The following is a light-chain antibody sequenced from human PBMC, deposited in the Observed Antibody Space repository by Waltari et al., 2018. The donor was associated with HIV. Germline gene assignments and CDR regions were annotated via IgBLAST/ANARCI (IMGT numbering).Light chain of an antibody. J-gene: IGKJ3*01. CDR3: QPTYRPPLT. CDR2: GAS. V-gene: IGKV1-39*01. Sequence: IQMTQSPSSLSASVGDRVTMTCRSSQIITSRLNWYQQRPGEAPKVLIYGASSLQSGVPARFSGRGYGTDYTLTINSQHPEDFATYYCQPTYRPPLTFGPGTKVAIK. CDR1: QIITSR.